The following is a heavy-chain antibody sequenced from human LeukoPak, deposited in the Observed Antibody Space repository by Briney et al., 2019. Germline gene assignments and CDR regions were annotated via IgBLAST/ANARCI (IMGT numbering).Heavy chain of an antibody. J-gene: IGHJ6*02. CDR1: GFTFSSYS. Sequence: GGSLRLSCAASGFTFSSYSMNWVRQAPGKGLEWVSSISSSSSYIYYADSVKGRFTISRDNAKNSPYLQMNSLRAEDTAVYYCARVPQNDYYYGMDVWGQGTTVTVSS. V-gene: IGHV3-21*01. CDR3: ARVPQNDYYYGMDV. CDR2: ISSSSSYI.